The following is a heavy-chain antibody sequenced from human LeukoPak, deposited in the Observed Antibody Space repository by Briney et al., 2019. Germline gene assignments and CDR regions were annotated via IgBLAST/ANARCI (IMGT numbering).Heavy chain of an antibody. V-gene: IGHV1-18*01. CDR3: ARDQMGGSYYGYFQH. D-gene: IGHD1-26*01. CDR2: ISAYNGNT. J-gene: IGHJ1*01. Sequence: ASVKVSCKASGYTFTTHVISWVRQAPGQGLEWMGWISAYNGNTKYAQKLQGRVTMTTDTSTSTAYMELKSLRSDDTAVYYCARDQMGGSYYGYFQHWGQGTLVTVSS. CDR1: GYTFTTHV.